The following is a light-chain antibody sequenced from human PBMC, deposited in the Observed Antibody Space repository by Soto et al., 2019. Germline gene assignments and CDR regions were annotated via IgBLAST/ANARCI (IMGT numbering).Light chain of an antibody. Sequence: EVLMTQSPVTLSVSLGQRATLSCRASQTVSSHIAWYQQKPGQAPRLLISGVFVRATGIPGRFSGSGSGTEFTLTISSLQSEDFAIYYCQKGDILPCTFGQGTKLDIK. CDR2: GVF. J-gene: IGKJ2*02. V-gene: IGKV3D-15*01. CDR3: QKGDILPCT. CDR1: QTVSSH.